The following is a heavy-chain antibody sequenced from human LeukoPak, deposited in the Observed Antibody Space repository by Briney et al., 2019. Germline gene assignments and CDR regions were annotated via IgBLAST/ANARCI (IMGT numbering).Heavy chain of an antibody. J-gene: IGHJ4*02. V-gene: IGHV3-23*01. Sequence: PGGSLRLSCAASGFTFSNYAMSWVRQAPGKGLEWVSGIGGSGSSTNYADSVKGRLTISRDNFKNTLYLQMNNLRAEDTAVYYCAGRVTGYSSGYVYWGQGTLVTVSS. CDR1: GFTFSNYA. CDR2: IGGSGSST. D-gene: IGHD5-18*01. CDR3: AGRVTGYSSGYVY.